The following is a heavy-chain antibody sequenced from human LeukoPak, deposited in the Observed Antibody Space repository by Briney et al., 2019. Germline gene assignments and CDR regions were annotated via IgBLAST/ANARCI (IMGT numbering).Heavy chain of an antibody. V-gene: IGHV3-30*03. J-gene: IGHJ5*02. CDR2: ISHDGGNK. Sequence: RGSLRLSCAASGFIFSSYGMHWVRQAPGKGLEWVAVISHDGGNKYYADSVKGRFTISRDNSKSTLYLQMNSLRAEDTAFYYCSGYNWFDPWGQGTLVTVSS. D-gene: IGHD3-22*01. CDR1: GFIFSSYG. CDR3: SGYNWFDP.